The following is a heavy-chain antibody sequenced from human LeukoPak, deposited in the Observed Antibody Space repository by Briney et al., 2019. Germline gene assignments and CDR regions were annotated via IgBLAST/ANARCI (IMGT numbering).Heavy chain of an antibody. CDR2: ISYDGSKK. CDR1: GFTFSRYA. Sequence: PGTSLRLSCAVSGFTFSRYAMHWARQAPGKGLEWVAVISYDGSKKADSVKGRFTISRDNSKNTLYLQMTSLKAEDTAVYYCARDSSDYWGQGTLVTVSS. V-gene: IGHV3-30-3*01. CDR3: ARDSSDY. J-gene: IGHJ4*02.